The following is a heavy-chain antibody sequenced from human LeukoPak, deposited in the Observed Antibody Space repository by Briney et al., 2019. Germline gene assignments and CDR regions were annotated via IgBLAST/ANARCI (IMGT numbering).Heavy chain of an antibody. CDR2: ISSSSSYI. CDR3: TIFGGKYMG. J-gene: IGHJ4*02. Sequence: GGSLRLSCAASGFTFSSYSMNWVRQAPGKGLEWVSSISSSSSYIYYADSVGGRFTISRDNAKNSLYLQMNSLRAEDTAVYYCTIFGGKYMGWGQGTLVTVSS. CDR1: GFTFSSYS. D-gene: IGHD3-3*01. V-gene: IGHV3-21*01.